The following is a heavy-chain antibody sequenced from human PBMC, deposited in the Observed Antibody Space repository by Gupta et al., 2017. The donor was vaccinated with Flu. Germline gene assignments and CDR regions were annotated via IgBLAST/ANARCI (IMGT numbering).Heavy chain of an antibody. D-gene: IGHD5-18*01. V-gene: IGHV3-23*01. Sequence: EVQLLESGGGFIQPGGSLRLSCAASGLSFSNYAINWVRQAPEKGLEWVSAISGSGDNTYYADSVKGRFTISRDNSKNTVYLQMNSLRAEDTAVYYCAKAAYSYGTGRFFDYWGQGALVPSPQ. J-gene: IGHJ4*02. CDR3: AKAAYSYGTGRFFDY. CDR1: GLSFSNYA. CDR2: ISGSGDNT.